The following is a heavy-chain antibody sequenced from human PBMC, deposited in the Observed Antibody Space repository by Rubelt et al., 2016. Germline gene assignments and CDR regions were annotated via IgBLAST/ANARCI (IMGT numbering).Heavy chain of an antibody. CDR2: IYTSGST. J-gene: IGHJ4*01. CDR3: AGGDPDRGSRTVTLDY. V-gene: IGHV4-4*07. Sequence: QVQLQESGPGLVKPSETLSLTCTVSGGSISSYYWSWIRPPAGKGLEWIGRIYTSGSTNYTPSLNSRVTMSVDTSKDQFSRRLRLVTAADTAVYYCAGGDPDRGSRTVTLDYWGQGTLVTVSS. CDR1: GGSISSYY. D-gene: IGHD4-17*01.